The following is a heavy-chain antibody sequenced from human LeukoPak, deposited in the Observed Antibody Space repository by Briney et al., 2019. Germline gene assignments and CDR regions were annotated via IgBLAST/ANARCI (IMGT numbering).Heavy chain of an antibody. D-gene: IGHD3-10*01. CDR3: VRDRELNY. J-gene: IGHJ4*02. CDR1: GGSISIYY. Sequence: SETLSLTCTVSGGSISIYYWSWIGQPPGKGLEWIGYIYNSGNTNYNPSFKSRVTISEDTPKNQFSLKLSSVTAADTAVCYCVRDRELNYWGQGTLVTVSS. CDR2: IYNSGNT. V-gene: IGHV4-59*01.